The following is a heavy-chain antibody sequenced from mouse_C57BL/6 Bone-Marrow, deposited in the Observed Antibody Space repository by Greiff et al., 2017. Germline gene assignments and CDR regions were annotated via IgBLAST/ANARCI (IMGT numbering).Heavy chain of an antibody. V-gene: IGHV1-69*01. CDR2: IDPSDSYT. Sequence: QVQLQQPGAELVMPGASVKLSCKASGYTFTSYWMHWVKQRPGQGLEWIGEIDPSDSYTNYNQKSKGKSTLTVDKSSSTAYMQLSSLTSEDSAVYYCARLGRGYWGQGTTLTVSS. D-gene: IGHD4-1*01. CDR3: ARLGRGY. J-gene: IGHJ2*01. CDR1: GYTFTSYW.